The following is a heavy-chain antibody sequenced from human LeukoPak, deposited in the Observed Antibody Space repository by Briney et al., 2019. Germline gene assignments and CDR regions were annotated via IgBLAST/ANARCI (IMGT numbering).Heavy chain of an antibody. CDR2: INPNSGGT. V-gene: IGHV1-2*04. D-gene: IGHD3-9*01. CDR1: GYTFTGYY. J-gene: IGHJ3*02. Sequence: GASVKVSCKASGYTFTGYYMHWVRQAPGQGLEWMGWINPNSGGTNYVQKFQGWVTMTRDTSISTAYMELSRLRSDDTAVYYCARGGILRYFDLQLTKDAFDIWGQGTMVTVSS. CDR3: ARGGILRYFDLQLTKDAFDI.